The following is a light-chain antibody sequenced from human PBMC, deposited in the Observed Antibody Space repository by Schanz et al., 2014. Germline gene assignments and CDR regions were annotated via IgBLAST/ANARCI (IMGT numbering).Light chain of an antibody. CDR1: SSDVGSYNL. Sequence: QSALTQPPSVSGSPGQSVTISCTGTSSDVGSYNLVSWYQQHPGKAPKLMIYEGSKRPSGVSNRFSGSKSANTASLTISGLQAEDEADYYCCSYAGSSTSWVFGGGTKLTVL. J-gene: IGLJ3*02. CDR2: EGS. V-gene: IGLV2-23*01. CDR3: CSYAGSSTSWV.